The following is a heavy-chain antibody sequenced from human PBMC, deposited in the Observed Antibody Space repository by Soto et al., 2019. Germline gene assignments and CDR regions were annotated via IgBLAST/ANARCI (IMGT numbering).Heavy chain of an antibody. CDR3: ARGSGIPAPYYYYYGMDV. D-gene: IGHD6-13*01. CDR2: IKQDGSEK. Sequence: EVQLVESGGGLVQPGGSLSLSCAASGFTFSSYWMSWVRQAPGKGLEWVANIKQDGSEKYYVDSVKGRFTISRDNAKNSLYLQMNSLRAEDTAVYYCARGSGIPAPYYYYYGMDVWGQGTTVTVSS. J-gene: IGHJ6*02. V-gene: IGHV3-7*05. CDR1: GFTFSSYW.